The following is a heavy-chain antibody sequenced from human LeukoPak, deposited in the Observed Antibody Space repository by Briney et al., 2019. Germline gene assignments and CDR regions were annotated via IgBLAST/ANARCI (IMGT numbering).Heavy chain of an antibody. D-gene: IGHD3-16*01. Sequence: SETLSLTCTVSGDSIGSYYWSWIRQPPGKGLEWIGSIYITGSTNYNPSLKSRVTISIDTSKNQFSLKLSSVTAADTAVYYCARLAGGERGAFDYWGQGTLVTVSS. CDR2: IYITGST. V-gene: IGHV4-4*09. CDR3: ARLAGGERGAFDY. CDR1: GDSIGSYY. J-gene: IGHJ4*02.